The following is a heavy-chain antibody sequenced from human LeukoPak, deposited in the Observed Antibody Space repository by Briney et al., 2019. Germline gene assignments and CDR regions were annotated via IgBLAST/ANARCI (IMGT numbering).Heavy chain of an antibody. Sequence: GASVKVSCKASGYTFTGYYMHWVRQAPGQGLEWMGWINPNSGGTNYAQKFQGRVTMTRDTSISTAYMELSRLRSDDTAVYYCAREEAEGSGSYYNPDAFDIWGQGTMVTVSS. D-gene: IGHD3-10*01. CDR3: AREEAEGSGSYYNPDAFDI. CDR2: INPNSGGT. J-gene: IGHJ3*02. V-gene: IGHV1-2*02. CDR1: GYTFTGYY.